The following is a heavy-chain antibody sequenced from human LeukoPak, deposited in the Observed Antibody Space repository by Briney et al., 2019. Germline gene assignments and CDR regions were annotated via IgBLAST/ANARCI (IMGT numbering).Heavy chain of an antibody. CDR2: IYTSGSS. Sequence: PSETLSLTCTVSGGSISSYYWSWLRQPAGKGLEWIGRIYTSGSSNYNPSLKSRVTMSIDTSKNQFSLKLSSVTAADTAVYYCARDHPSYYYDSSGCYFDYWGQGTLVTVSS. J-gene: IGHJ4*02. CDR3: ARDHPSYYYDSSGCYFDY. D-gene: IGHD3-22*01. V-gene: IGHV4-4*07. CDR1: GGSISSYY.